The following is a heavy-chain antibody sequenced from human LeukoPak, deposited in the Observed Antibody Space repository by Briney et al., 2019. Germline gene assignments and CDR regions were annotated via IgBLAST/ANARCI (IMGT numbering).Heavy chain of an antibody. V-gene: IGHV3-74*01. CDR3: ARGASTYSDY. J-gene: IGHJ4*02. CDR2: LTSDGRST. Sequence: GGSLRLSCAASGFTFSDYWMHWVRQAAGKGRVWVSRLTSDGRSTSYADSVKGRFTMSRDNAKNTLFLQMNSLRDEDTAVYYCARGASTYSDYWGQGTPVTVSS. CDR1: GFTFSDYW.